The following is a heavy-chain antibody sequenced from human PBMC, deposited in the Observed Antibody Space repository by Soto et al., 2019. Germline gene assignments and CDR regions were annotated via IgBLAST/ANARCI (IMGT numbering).Heavy chain of an antibody. CDR3: ALTGTSISNYYYYGMDV. Sequence: SMKVSCKASGGTFSSYAISWVRQAPGQGLEWMGGIIPIFGTANYAQKFQGRVTITADESTSTAYMELSSLRSEDTAVYYCALTGTSISNYYYYGMDVWGQGTTVTVSS. V-gene: IGHV1-69*13. CDR2: IIPIFGTA. D-gene: IGHD1-7*01. CDR1: GGTFSSYA. J-gene: IGHJ6*01.